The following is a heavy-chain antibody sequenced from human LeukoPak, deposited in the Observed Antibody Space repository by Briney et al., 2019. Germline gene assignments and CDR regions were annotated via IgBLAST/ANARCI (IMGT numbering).Heavy chain of an antibody. V-gene: IGHV3-11*01. D-gene: IGHD4/OR15-4a*01. CDR1: GFTFRDYY. Sequence: GGSLRLSCLASGFTFRDYYMTWIRQVPGKGLEWISFISSRGTTTDYADSVNGRFTISRDNANSTLFLQMNSLRAEDTAVYYCARRAGAYSHPYDYWGQGTLVTVSS. CDR3: ARRAGAYSHPYDY. CDR2: ISSRGTTT. J-gene: IGHJ4*02.